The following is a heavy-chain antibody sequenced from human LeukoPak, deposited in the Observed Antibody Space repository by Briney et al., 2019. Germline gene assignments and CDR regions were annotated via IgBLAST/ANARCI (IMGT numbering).Heavy chain of an antibody. CDR3: ARDIGARTSNAFDI. Sequence: SETLSLTCAVYGGSFSGYYWSWIRQPPGKGLEWIGEINHSGSTNYNPSLKSRVTISVDTSKNQFSLKLSSVTAADTAVYYCARDIGARTSNAFDIWGQGTMVTVSS. D-gene: IGHD1-14*01. J-gene: IGHJ3*02. V-gene: IGHV4-34*01. CDR1: GGSFSGYY. CDR2: INHSGST.